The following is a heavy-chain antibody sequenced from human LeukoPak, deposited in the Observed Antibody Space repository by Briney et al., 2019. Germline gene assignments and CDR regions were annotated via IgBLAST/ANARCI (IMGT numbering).Heavy chain of an antibody. Sequence: GGSLRLSCAASGFTFSSYSMNWVRQAPGKGLEWVSSISSCSSYIYYADSVKGRFTISRDNAKNSLYLQMNSLRAEDTAVYYCARPQSSSGYYWPFDDWGQGTLVTVSS. V-gene: IGHV3-21*04. CDR1: GFTFSSYS. CDR2: ISSCSSYI. D-gene: IGHD3-22*01. J-gene: IGHJ4*02. CDR3: ARPQSSSGYYWPFDD.